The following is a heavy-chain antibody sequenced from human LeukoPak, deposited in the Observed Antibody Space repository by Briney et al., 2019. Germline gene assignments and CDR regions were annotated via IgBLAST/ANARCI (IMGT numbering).Heavy chain of an antibody. Sequence: SETLSLTCTVSGGSISSYYWSWIRQPPGKGLEWIGYIYYSGSTNYNPSLKSRVTISVDTSKNQFSLKLSSVTAADTAVYYCVRDSSGWYRWFDPWGQGTLVTVSS. CDR2: IYYSGST. J-gene: IGHJ5*02. CDR3: VRDSSGWYRWFDP. V-gene: IGHV4-59*01. CDR1: GGSISSYY. D-gene: IGHD6-19*01.